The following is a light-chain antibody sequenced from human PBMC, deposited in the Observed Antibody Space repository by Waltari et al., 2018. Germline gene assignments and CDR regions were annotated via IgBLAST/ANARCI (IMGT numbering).Light chain of an antibody. CDR2: RAS. CDR3: LQCYNTPYP. Sequence: DIVMTQSPDSLAVSLGERATINCKSSQSSSNEDSLAWYQQKPGQPPKMLIYRASTRESGVPDRFSGSGSGTDFTLTITSVQAEDVAVYYCLQCYNTPYPFGQGTRLELK. V-gene: IGKV4-1*01. CDR1: QSSSNEDS. J-gene: IGKJ2*01.